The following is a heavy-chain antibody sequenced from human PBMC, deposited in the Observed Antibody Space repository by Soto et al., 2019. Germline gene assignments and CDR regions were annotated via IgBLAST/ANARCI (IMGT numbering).Heavy chain of an antibody. CDR2: ISAYNGNT. Sequence: GASVKVSCKASGYTFTSCGISWLRQAPGKGLEAMGWISAYNGNTNYAQKLQGRVTMTTDTWTSTAYMELRSLRSDDTAVYYCARESPPADYWGQGTLVTVSS. CDR1: GYTFTSCG. V-gene: IGHV1-18*01. J-gene: IGHJ4*02. CDR3: ARESPPADY.